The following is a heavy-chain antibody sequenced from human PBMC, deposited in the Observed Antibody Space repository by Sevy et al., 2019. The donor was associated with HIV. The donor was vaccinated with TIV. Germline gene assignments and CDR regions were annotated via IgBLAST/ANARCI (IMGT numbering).Heavy chain of an antibody. Sequence: SETLSLTCDVYGGSFSGYYWSWIRQPPGKGLEWIGEINHSGSTNYNPSLKSRVTISEDTSKNQFSLKLSSVTAADTAVYYCTRDCSSTTCSHAFDIWGQGTMVTVS. CDR2: INHSGST. CDR1: GGSFSGYY. D-gene: IGHD2-2*01. CDR3: TRDCSSTTCSHAFDI. J-gene: IGHJ3*02. V-gene: IGHV4-34*01.